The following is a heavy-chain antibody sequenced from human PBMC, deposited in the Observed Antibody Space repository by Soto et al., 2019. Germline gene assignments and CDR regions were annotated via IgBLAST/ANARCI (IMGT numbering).Heavy chain of an antibody. CDR3: AKARGSSGWYKWYFDL. Sequence: QVQLVESGGGVVQPGRSLRLSCAASGFTFSSYGMHWVRQAPGKGLEWVVVISYDGSNKYYADSVKGRFTISRDNSKNTLYLQMNSLRAEDTAVYYCAKARGSSGWYKWYFDLWGRGTLVTVSS. CDR2: ISYDGSNK. J-gene: IGHJ2*01. V-gene: IGHV3-30*18. CDR1: GFTFSSYG. D-gene: IGHD6-19*01.